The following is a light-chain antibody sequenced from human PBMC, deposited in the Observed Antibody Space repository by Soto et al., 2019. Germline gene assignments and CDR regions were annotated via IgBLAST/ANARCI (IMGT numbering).Light chain of an antibody. V-gene: IGLV2-14*01. CDR3: SSYTSSSTL. CDR2: EVN. Sequence: QSALTQPASVSGSPGQSITISCTGTSSDVGRYNYVSWYQQHPGKAPKLLIYEVNNRPSGASNRFSVSKSGNTASLTISGLQAEDEADYYCSSYTSSSTLFGGGTKLTVL. CDR1: SSDVGRYNY. J-gene: IGLJ2*01.